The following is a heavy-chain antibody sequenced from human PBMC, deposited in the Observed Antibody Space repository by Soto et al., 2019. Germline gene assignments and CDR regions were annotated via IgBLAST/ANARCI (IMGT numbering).Heavy chain of an antibody. J-gene: IGHJ4*02. CDR1: GGSISSSSYY. V-gene: IGHV4-39*01. CDR2: IYYSGST. D-gene: IGHD3-22*01. Sequence: SETLSLTCTVSGGSISSSSYYWGWIRQPPGKGLEWIGSIYYSGSTYYNPSLTSPVTISVDTSKSQFSLKLSSVTAADTAVYYCARPYDSSGSYLPFDYWGQGTLVNVSS. CDR3: ARPYDSSGSYLPFDY.